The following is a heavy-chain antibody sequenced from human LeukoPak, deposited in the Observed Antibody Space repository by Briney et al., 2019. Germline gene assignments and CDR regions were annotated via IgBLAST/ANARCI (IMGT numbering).Heavy chain of an antibody. J-gene: IGHJ3*02. CDR1: GFTFTNFA. CDR2: ISGSGGYT. D-gene: IGHD4-23*01. Sequence: GGSLRLSCVASGFTFTNFAMSWVRQAPGKGLEWVSTISGSGGYTYYADSVKGRFSLSRDNSKNTLYLQMSSLRAEDTALYYCSRDPNGDYVGAFDNWGQGTMVTVSS. V-gene: IGHV3-23*01. CDR3: SRDPNGDYVGAFDN.